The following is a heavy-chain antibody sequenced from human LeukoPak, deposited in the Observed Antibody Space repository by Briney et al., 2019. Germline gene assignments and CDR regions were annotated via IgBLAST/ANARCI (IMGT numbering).Heavy chain of an antibody. CDR1: GYTFTGYY. J-gene: IGHJ6*03. V-gene: IGHV1-2*02. CDR3: ARDEQTYSYYMDV. CDR2: INPNSGGT. Sequence: ASVKVSCKASGYTFTGYYMHWVRQAPGQGLEWMGWINPNSGGTNYAQKFQGRVTMTRDTSISTAYMELSRLRSDDTAVYYCARDEQTYSYYMDVWGKGTTVTVSS.